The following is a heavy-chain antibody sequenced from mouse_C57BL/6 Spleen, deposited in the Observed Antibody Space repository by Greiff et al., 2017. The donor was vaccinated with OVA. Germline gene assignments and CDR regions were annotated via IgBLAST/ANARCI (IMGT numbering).Heavy chain of an antibody. Sequence: EVQLQQSGPELVKPGASVKISCKASGYTFTDYYMNWVKQSHGKSLEWIGDINPNNGGTSYNQKFKGKATLTVDKSSSTAYMELRSLTSEDSAVYYCAREDSSGWAYWGQGTLVTVSA. V-gene: IGHV1-26*01. CDR3: AREDSSGWAY. CDR2: INPNNGGT. CDR1: GYTFTDYY. J-gene: IGHJ3*01. D-gene: IGHD3-2*02.